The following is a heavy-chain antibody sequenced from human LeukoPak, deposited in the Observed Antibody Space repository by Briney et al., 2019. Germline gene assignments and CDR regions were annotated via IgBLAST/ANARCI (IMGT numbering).Heavy chain of an antibody. CDR2: INPSGGST. CDR1: GYPFTIYY. D-gene: IGHD4-17*01. J-gene: IGHJ4*02. V-gene: IGHV1-46*01. CDR3: ARSYGDFDY. Sequence: ASVKVSCKASGYPFTIYYMHWVRQAPGQGLGWMGIINPSGGSTSYAQKFQGRVTMTRDTSTSTVYMELRSMRSEDTAVYYCARSYGDFDYWGQGTLVTVSS.